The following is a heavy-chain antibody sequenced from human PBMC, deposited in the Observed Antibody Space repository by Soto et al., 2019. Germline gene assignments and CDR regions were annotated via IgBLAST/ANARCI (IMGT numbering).Heavy chain of an antibody. J-gene: IGHJ5*02. CDR2: ITLYSDGK. CDR1: GYTFSNYG. Sequence: ASVKVSCKTSGYTFSNYGITWVRQAPGQPLEWLGWITLYSDGKNYAQKFQGRVSMTTETSTTTAYMELRSLRSDDPAVYYCARVVPGAEAWFGPWGQGTMFCVSS. V-gene: IGHV1-18*01. CDR3: ARVVPGAEAWFGP. D-gene: IGHD2-2*01.